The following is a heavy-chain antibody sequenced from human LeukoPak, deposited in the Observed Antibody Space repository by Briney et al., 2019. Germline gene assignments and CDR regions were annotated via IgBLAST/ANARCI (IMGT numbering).Heavy chain of an antibody. CDR3: AAQYCSSTSCYTEDY. Sequence: PSETLSLTCAVYGGSFSGYYWSWIRQPPGKGLEWIGEINHSGSTNYNPSLKSRVTISVDTSKNQFSLKLSSVTAAGTAVYYCAAQYCSSTSCYTEDYWGQGTLVTVSS. V-gene: IGHV4-34*01. CDR1: GGSFSGYY. CDR2: INHSGST. D-gene: IGHD2-2*02. J-gene: IGHJ4*02.